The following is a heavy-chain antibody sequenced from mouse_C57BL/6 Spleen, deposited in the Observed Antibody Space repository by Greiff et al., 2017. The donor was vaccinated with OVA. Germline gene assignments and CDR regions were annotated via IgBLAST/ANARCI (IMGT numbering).Heavy chain of an antibody. J-gene: IGHJ1*03. CDR2: IDPNSGGT. CDR1: GYTFTSYW. CDR3: ARRGKSDLLRHFDV. D-gene: IGHD2-1*01. Sequence: QVQLKQSGAELVKPGASVKLSCKASGYTFTSYWMHWVKQRPGRGLEWIGRIDPNSGGTKYNEKFKSKATLTVDKPSSTAYMQLSSLTSEDSAVYYCARRGKSDLLRHFDVWGTGTTVTVSS. V-gene: IGHV1-72*01.